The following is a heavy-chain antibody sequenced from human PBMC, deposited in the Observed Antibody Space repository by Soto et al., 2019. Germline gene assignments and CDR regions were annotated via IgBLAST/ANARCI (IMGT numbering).Heavy chain of an antibody. D-gene: IGHD3-16*01. CDR2: IIPIFGTA. CDR3: AILGEMATMTEGY. CDR1: GGTFSSYA. V-gene: IGHV1-69*13. J-gene: IGHJ4*02. Sequence: SVKVSCKASGGTFSSYAISWVRQAPGQGLEWMGGIIPIFGTANYAQKFQGRVTITADESTSTAYMELSSLRSEDTAVYYCAILGEMATMTEGYWGQGTLVTVSS.